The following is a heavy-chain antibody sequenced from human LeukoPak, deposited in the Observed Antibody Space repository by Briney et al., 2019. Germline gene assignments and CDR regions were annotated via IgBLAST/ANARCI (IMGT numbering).Heavy chain of an antibody. CDR3: ARGPSVYDFWSGFGSAFDI. D-gene: IGHD3-3*01. CDR1: GGSFSGYY. V-gene: IGHV4-34*01. CDR2: INHSGST. J-gene: IGHJ3*02. Sequence: SETLSLTCAVYGGSFSGYYWSWIRQPPGKGLEWIGEINHSGSTNYNPSLKSRVTISVDTSKNQFSLKLSSVTAADTAVYYCARGPSVYDFWSGFGSAFDIWGQGTMVTVSS.